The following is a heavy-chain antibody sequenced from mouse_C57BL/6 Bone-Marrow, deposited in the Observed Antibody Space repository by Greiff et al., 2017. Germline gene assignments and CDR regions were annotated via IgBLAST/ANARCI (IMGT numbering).Heavy chain of an antibody. CDR1: GYSFTDYN. D-gene: IGHD2-12*01. Sequence: EVQLQQSGPELVKPGASVKISCKASGYSFTDYNMHWVKQSNGKSLEWIGVINPNYGTTNYNQKFKGKATLTVDQSSSTSYMQLNSLTSEDSAVYYCAGGYNYGYAMDYWGQGASVTVSS. CDR3: AGGYNYGYAMDY. V-gene: IGHV1-39*01. J-gene: IGHJ4*01. CDR2: INPNYGTT.